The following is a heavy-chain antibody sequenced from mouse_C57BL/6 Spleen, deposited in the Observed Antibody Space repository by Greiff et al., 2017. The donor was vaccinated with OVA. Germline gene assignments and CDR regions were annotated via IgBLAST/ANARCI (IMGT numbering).Heavy chain of an antibody. CDR1: GYAFSSSW. Sequence: VQLQESGPELVKPGASVKISCKASGYAFSSSWMNWVKQRPGKGLEWIGRIYPGDGDTNYNGKFKGKATLTADKSSSTAYMQLSSLTSGDSAVCFWARRGGGDYWGQGTTLTVSS. CDR2: IYPGDGDT. CDR3: ARRGGGDY. J-gene: IGHJ2*01. V-gene: IGHV1-82*01.